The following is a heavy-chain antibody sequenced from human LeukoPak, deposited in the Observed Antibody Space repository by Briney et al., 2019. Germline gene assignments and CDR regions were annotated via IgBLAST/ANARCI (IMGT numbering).Heavy chain of an antibody. V-gene: IGHV4-61*05. J-gene: IGHJ4*02. CDR1: GGSISSSSYY. CDR2: IYYSGST. CDR3: ARHGWYYDSSGYYALDFDY. Sequence: PSETLSLTCTVSGGSISSSSYYWSWIRQPPGKGLEWIGYIYYSGSTNYNPSLKSRVTISVDTSKNQFSLKLSSVTAADTAVCYCARHGWYYDSSGYYALDFDYWGQGTLVTVSS. D-gene: IGHD3-22*01.